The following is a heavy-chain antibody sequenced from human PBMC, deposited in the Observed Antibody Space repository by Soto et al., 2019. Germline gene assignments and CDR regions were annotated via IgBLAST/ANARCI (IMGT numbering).Heavy chain of an antibody. CDR3: MRSPYAVAGPSDY. D-gene: IGHD6-19*01. J-gene: IGHJ4*02. V-gene: IGHV1-3*01. Sequence: QVQLVQSGAEVKEPGASVKVSCKASGYSFSDYAIHWVRQAPGHRLEWMAWINAGNGYTEYSQIFQGRVTTPTDTSASTAYMQLSSLRSEDTAVYYCMRSPYAVAGPSDYWGQGTLVTVSS. CDR1: GYSFSDYA. CDR2: INAGNGYT.